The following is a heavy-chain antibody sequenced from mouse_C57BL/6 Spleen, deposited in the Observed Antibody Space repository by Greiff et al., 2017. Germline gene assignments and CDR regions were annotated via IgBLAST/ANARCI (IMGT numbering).Heavy chain of an antibody. CDR2: IDPENGDT. D-gene: IGHD1-1*01. Sequence: VQLQQSGAELVSPGASVKLSCTASGFNIKDDYMHWVKQRPEQGLEWIGWIDPENGDTEYASKFQGKATITADTSSNTAYLQLSSLTSEDTAVYYCTTGYYYGSKAYWGQGTLVTVSA. V-gene: IGHV14-4*01. J-gene: IGHJ3*01. CDR1: GFNIKDDY. CDR3: TTGYYYGSKAY.